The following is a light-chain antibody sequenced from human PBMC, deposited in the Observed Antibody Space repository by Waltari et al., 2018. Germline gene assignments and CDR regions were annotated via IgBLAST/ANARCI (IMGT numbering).Light chain of an antibody. J-gene: IGLJ2*01. CDR1: RTDIGAYNY. CDR2: DVS. CDR3: SSYTNTNTFVL. V-gene: IGLV2-14*03. Sequence: QSALTQPASVSGSPGQSITISCIGTRTDIGAYNYVSWYQHYPGKAPKLMIFDVSKRPSGVSDRFSASKSANTASLTISGLQAEDEADYYCSSYTNTNTFVLFGGGTKVTVL.